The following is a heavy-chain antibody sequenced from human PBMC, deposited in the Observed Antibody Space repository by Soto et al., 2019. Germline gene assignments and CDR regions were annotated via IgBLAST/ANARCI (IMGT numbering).Heavy chain of an antibody. Sequence: QVQLQESGPGLVKPSQTLSLTCTVSGGSISSGDYDWSWIRQPPGKGLEWIGYIDYSGSTYYNPSLKSRVTISLDTSKNQFSLKLSSVTAADTAVYYCARVSDSSAYYSDYWGQGTLVTVSS. CDR1: GGSISSGDYD. CDR2: IDYSGST. D-gene: IGHD3-22*01. J-gene: IGHJ4*02. CDR3: ARVSDSSAYYSDY. V-gene: IGHV4-30-4*01.